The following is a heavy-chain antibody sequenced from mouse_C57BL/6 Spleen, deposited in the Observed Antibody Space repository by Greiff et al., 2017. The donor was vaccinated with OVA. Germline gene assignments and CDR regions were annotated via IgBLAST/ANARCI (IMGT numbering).Heavy chain of an antibody. CDR1: GFNIKDDY. J-gene: IGHJ4*01. CDR3: TTPDYAMDY. CDR2: IDPENGDT. Sequence: EVQLQQSGAELVRPGASVKLSCTASGFNIKDDYMHWVKQRPEQGLEWIGWIDPENGDTEYASKFQGKATITADTSSNTAYLQLSSLTSEDTAVSYSTTPDYAMDYWGQGTSDTVSS. V-gene: IGHV14-4*01.